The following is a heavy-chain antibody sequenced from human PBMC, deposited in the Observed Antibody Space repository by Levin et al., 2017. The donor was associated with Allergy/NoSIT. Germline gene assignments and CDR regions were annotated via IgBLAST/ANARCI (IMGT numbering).Heavy chain of an antibody. J-gene: IGHJ4*02. V-gene: IGHV1-46*01. Sequence: PGESLKISCKASGYTFTSYYMHWVRQAPGQGLEWMGIINPSGGSTSYAQKFQGRVTMTRDTSTSTVYMELSSLRSEDTAVYYCARDMGYDSSGIWGQGTLVTVSS. CDR1: GYTFTSYY. CDR3: ARDMGYDSSGI. CDR2: INPSGGST. D-gene: IGHD3-22*01.